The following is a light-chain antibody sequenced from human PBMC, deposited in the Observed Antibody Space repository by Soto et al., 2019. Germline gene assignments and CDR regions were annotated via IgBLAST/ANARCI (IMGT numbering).Light chain of an antibody. CDR3: QQADSLPIT. Sequence: DIQMTHSPSTLSATAGDGVTITSRASQSISSWLAWYQQKPGKAPKLLIYKASTLKSGVPSRFSGSGSGTDFTLTISDLQPEDVATYYCQQADSLPITFGQGTRLEIK. V-gene: IGKV1-5*03. CDR2: KAS. CDR1: QSISSW. J-gene: IGKJ5*01.